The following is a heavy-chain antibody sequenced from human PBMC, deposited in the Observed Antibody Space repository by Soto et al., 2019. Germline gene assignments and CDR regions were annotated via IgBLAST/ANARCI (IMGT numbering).Heavy chain of an antibody. CDR2: IYYSGST. J-gene: IGHJ5*02. Sequence: SETLSLTCTVSGGSISSSSYYWGWIRQPPGKGLEWIGSIYYSGSTYYNPSLKSRVTISVDTSKNQFSLKLSSVTAADTAVYYCARLAVKLRFLEWLETSSKPRHEFNWFDPWGQGTLVTISS. D-gene: IGHD3-3*01. V-gene: IGHV4-39*01. CDR1: GGSISSSSYY. CDR3: ARLAVKLRFLEWLETSSKPRHEFNWFDP.